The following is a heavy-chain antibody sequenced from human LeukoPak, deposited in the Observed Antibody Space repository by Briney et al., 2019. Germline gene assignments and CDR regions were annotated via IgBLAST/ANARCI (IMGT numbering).Heavy chain of an antibody. D-gene: IGHD3-22*01. CDR1: GYTFTGYY. J-gene: IGHJ4*02. CDR3: AREGDYYDSSGYYS. Sequence: WASVKVSCKASGYTFTGYYMHWVRQAPGQGLEWMGWINPNSGGTNYAQKFQGRVTVTRDTSISTAYMELSRLRSDDTAVYYCAREGDYYDSSGYYSWGQGTLVTVSS. V-gene: IGHV1-2*02. CDR2: INPNSGGT.